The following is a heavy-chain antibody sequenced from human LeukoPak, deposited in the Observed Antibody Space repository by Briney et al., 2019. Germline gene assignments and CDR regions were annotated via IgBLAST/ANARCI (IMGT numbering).Heavy chain of an antibody. V-gene: IGHV3-23*01. CDR2: ISGSGGST. Sequence: PWGSLRLSCAASGFTFSSYAMSWVRQAPGKGLEWVSAISGSGGSTYYADSVKGRLTISRDNSKNTLYLQMNSLRAEDTAVYYCAKTPVVVPAAAFDYWGQGTLVTVSS. D-gene: IGHD2-2*01. CDR3: AKTPVVVPAAAFDY. J-gene: IGHJ4*02. CDR1: GFTFSSYA.